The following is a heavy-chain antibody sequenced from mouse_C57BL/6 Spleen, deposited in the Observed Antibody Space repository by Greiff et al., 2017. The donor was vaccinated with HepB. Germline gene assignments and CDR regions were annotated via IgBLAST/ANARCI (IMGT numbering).Heavy chain of an antibody. Sequence: VKVVESGPGLVQPSQSLSITCTVSGFSLTSYGVHWVRQSPGKGLEWLGVIWRGGSTDYNAAFMSRLSITKDNSKSQVFFKMNSLQADDTAIYYCAKKTIYYDYPYWYFDVWGTGTTVTVSS. V-gene: IGHV2-5*01. J-gene: IGHJ1*03. CDR3: AKKTIYYDYPYWYFDV. D-gene: IGHD2-4*01. CDR1: GFSLTSYG. CDR2: IWRGGST.